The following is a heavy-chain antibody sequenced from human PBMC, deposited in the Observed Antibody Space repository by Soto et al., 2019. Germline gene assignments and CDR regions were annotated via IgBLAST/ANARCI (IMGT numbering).Heavy chain of an antibody. CDR2: ISGSGGST. CDR1: GFTFSSYA. J-gene: IGHJ6*03. Sequence: GGSLRLSCAASGFTFSSYAMSWVRQAPGKGLEWVSAISGSGGSTYYADSVKGRFTISRDNSKNTLYLQMNSLRAEDTAVYYCAKGMIHRLYYYYYYMDVWGKGTTVTVSS. D-gene: IGHD3-16*01. V-gene: IGHV3-23*01. CDR3: AKGMIHRLYYYYYYMDV.